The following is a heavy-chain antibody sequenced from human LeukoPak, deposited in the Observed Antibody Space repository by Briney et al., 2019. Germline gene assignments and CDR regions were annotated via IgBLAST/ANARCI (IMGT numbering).Heavy chain of an antibody. CDR1: GGSISSYY. Sequence: SETLSLTCTVSGGSISSYYWSWTRQPPGKGLEWIGYIYYSGSTNYNPSLKSRVTISVDTSKNQFSLKLSSVTAADTAVYYCARALSNYDFWSGSPHYYYYMDVWGKGTTVTVSS. CDR2: IYYSGST. D-gene: IGHD3-3*01. CDR3: ARALSNYDFWSGSPHYYYYMDV. V-gene: IGHV4-59*01. J-gene: IGHJ6*03.